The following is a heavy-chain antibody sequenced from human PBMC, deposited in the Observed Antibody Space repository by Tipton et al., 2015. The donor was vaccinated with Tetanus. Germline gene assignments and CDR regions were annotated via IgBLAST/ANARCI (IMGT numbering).Heavy chain of an antibody. V-gene: IGHV6-1*01. D-gene: IGHD6-19*01. Sequence: GLVKPSQTLSLTCAISGDSVSSNSAAWNWIRQSPSRGLEWLGRTYYRSKWYQDYAKSMKGRITLTPDTSKNQLSLQLTSVTPEDTAMYFCVRDPGNQWQFDFWGQGILVTVTA. J-gene: IGHJ4*02. CDR2: TYYRSKWYQ. CDR1: GDSVSSNSAA. CDR3: VRDPGNQWQFDF.